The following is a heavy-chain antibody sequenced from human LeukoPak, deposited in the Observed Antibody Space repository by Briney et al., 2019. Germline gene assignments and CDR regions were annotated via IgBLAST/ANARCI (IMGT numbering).Heavy chain of an antibody. CDR2: INHSGST. J-gene: IGHJ6*02. V-gene: IGHV4-34*01. D-gene: IGHD6-19*01. CDR1: GGSFSGYY. Sequence: PSETLSLTCAVYGGSFSGYYWSWIRQPPGKGLEWIGEINHSGSTNYNPSLKSRVTISVDTSTNQFSLKLSSVTAADTAVYYCARGVAVAGNGYYGMDVWGQGTTVTVSS. CDR3: ARGVAVAGNGYYGMDV.